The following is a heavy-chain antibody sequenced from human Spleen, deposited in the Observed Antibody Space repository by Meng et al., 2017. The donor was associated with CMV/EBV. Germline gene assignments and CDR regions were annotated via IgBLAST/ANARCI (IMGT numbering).Heavy chain of an antibody. CDR1: GGSISSGDYY. V-gene: IGHV4-30-4*08. D-gene: IGHD3-22*01. Sequence: QVQLQESGPGLVKPTQTMSLTCTVSGGSISSGDYYWSWIRQPTGKGLEWIGYIYYSGSTYYNPSLKSRVTISVDTSKNQFSLKLSSVTAADTAVYYCARGPSDYYDSSGIDYWGQGTLVTVSS. CDR2: IYYSGST. J-gene: IGHJ4*02. CDR3: ARGPSDYYDSSGIDY.